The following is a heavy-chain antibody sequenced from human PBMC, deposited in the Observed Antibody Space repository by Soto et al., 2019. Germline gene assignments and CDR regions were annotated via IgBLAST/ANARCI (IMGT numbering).Heavy chain of an antibody. Sequence: ASVKVSCKASGYTFTSYGISWVRQAPGQGLEWMGWISAYNGNTNYAQKLQGRVTITTDTSTSTAYMELRSLRSDDTAVYYCARGRRSSGRHDASDIWGQGTMVTVSS. D-gene: IGHD1-26*01. J-gene: IGHJ3*02. CDR1: GYTFTSYG. CDR3: ARGRRSSGRHDASDI. CDR2: ISAYNGNT. V-gene: IGHV1-18*01.